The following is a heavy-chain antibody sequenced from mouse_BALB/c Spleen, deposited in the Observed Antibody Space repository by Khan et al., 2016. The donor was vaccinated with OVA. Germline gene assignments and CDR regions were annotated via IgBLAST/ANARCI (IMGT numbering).Heavy chain of an antibody. CDR2: IDPSNGYS. CDR1: SYTFTSYT. V-gene: IGHV1-4*01. J-gene: IGHJ3*01. CDR3: ERDGADHNNGGRFAY. D-gene: IGHD1-1*01. Sequence: QVQLQQSGAELAKPGASVKRSCTASSYTFTSYTIPSIQLRPGKGLEWIGYIDPSNGYSNYNQKFKDQVTLTADKSSTAAYMQLRSLTSDDSAVYSCERDGADHNNGGRFAYWGLGTMVTVSA.